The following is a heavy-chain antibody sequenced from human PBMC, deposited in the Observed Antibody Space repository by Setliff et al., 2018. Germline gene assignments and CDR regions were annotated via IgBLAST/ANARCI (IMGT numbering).Heavy chain of an antibody. CDR1: GFTFSNYW. CDR2: INPHGSEK. V-gene: IGHV3-7*01. CDR3: VASPSNKNGHFEY. Sequence: GGSLRLSCAVSGFTFSNYWMTWVRQAPGKGLEWLASINPHGSEKYYADSVKGRFTISRDNAKNSLSLQMNSLRADDTAMYYCVASPSNKNGHFEYWGQGTLVTVSS. J-gene: IGHJ4*02.